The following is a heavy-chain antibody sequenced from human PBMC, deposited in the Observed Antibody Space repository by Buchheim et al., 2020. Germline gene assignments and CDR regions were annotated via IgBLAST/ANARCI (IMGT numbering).Heavy chain of an antibody. CDR2: INWNSYSS. V-gene: IGHV3-20*01. D-gene: IGHD3-22*01. CDR1: GFTFDDYG. CDR3: VRALDSSGYLYYFDY. J-gene: IGHJ4*02. Sequence: EVQLVESGGGVVRPGGSLRLSCAASGFTFDDYGMSWVRQVPGRGLEWVSGINWNSYSSAYADSVKGGFIIFRANAKNSLYLRMNSLRAEDTALYHCVRALDSSGYLYYFDYWGQGT.